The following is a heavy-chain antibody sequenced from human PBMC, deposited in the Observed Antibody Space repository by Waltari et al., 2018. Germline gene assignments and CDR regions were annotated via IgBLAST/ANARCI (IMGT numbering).Heavy chain of an antibody. J-gene: IGHJ6*02. CDR3: ARDYCDRTNCHGMDV. CDR2: ISYNGRNI. D-gene: IGHD3-22*01. Sequence: QVQLVESGGGVVQPGRSLRLSTEASELTFSTHARHWVRQAPGKGLEWVAVISYNGRNIYYLDSVKGRFTVSRDNSKKMLYLQMNGLRTDDTAVYYCARDYCDRTNCHGMDVWGQGTTVTV. CDR1: ELTFSTHA. V-gene: IGHV3-30*04.